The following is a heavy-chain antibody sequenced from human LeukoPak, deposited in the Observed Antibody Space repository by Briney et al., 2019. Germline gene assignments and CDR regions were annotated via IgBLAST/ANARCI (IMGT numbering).Heavy chain of an antibody. CDR3: IHSSLVRGVIVNFDY. V-gene: IGHV2-5*02. J-gene: IGHJ4*02. Sequence: SGLTLVNPTQTLTLTCTFSGFSLSTSGVGVGWIRQPPGKALEWLALIYWDDDKRYSPSLESRLTITKDTSKNQVVLTMTNMDPVDTATYYCIHSSLVRGVIVNFDYWSQGTLVTVSS. CDR1: GFSLSTSGVG. CDR2: IYWDDDK. D-gene: IGHD3-10*01.